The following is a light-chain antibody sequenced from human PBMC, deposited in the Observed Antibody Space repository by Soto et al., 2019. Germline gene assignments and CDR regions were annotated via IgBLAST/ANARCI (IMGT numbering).Light chain of an antibody. CDR1: QSVSSSY. J-gene: IGKJ2*01. Sequence: EIVLTQSPGTLFLSPGERATLSCRASQSVSSSYLAWYQQKPGQAPRLLIYGASSRATGIPDRFSGSESGTDFTLTISRLEPEDFAVYYCQQYGSSPRTFGQGTKLEIK. CDR2: GAS. CDR3: QQYGSSPRT. V-gene: IGKV3-20*01.